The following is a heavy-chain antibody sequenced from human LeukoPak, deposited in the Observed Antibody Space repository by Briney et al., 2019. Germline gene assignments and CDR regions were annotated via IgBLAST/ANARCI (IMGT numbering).Heavy chain of an antibody. J-gene: IGHJ4*02. CDR1: GYTFTSYY. CDR2: INPSGGST. V-gene: IGHV1-46*01. CDR3: ARSQGWELLELTY. Sequence: GASVTVSCTASGYTFTSYYMHWVRQAPGQGLEWMGIINPSGGSTSYAQKFQGRVTMTRDTSTSTVYMELSSLRSEDTAVYYCARSQGWELLELTYWGQGTLVTVSS. D-gene: IGHD1-26*01.